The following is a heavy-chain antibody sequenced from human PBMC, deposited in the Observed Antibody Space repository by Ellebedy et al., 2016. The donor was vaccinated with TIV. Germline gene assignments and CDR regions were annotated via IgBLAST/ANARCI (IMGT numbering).Heavy chain of an antibody. CDR2: IFPIFGAA. D-gene: IGHD3-22*01. CDR3: ARDPRSPNHFDRSGYYFDY. J-gene: IGHJ4*02. CDR1: GNTFRSYV. V-gene: IGHV1-69*13. Sequence: AASVKVSCKASGNTFRSYVISWVRQAPGQGLEWMGGIFPIFGAANYAQKFQGRVTITADDSTSTAYLELTSLRSEDTAVYYCARDPRSPNHFDRSGYYFDYWGQGTLVTVSS.